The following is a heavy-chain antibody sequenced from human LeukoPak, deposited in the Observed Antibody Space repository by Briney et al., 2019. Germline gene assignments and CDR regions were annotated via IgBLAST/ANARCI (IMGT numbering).Heavy chain of an antibody. CDR2: ISSSSSYI. CDR3: VRDPFGSSNFDY. J-gene: IGHJ4*02. CDR1: GFTFSSYS. V-gene: IGHV3-21*01. D-gene: IGHD1-26*01. Sequence: GGSLRLSCAASGFTFSSYSMNWVRQAPGKGLEWVSSISSSSSYIYYADSVKGRFTISRDNAKNSLYLQMSSLRAEDTAVYYCVRDPFGSSNFDYWGQGTLVTVSS.